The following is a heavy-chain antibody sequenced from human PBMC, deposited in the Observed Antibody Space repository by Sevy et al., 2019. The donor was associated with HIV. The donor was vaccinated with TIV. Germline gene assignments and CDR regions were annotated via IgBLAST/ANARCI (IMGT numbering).Heavy chain of an antibody. V-gene: IGHV3-30*09. CDR3: VKEGAPHRNIRYCFGENCFYNWFDM. CDR2: ISQDGRNE. D-gene: IGHD2-15*01. Sequence: GGSLRPSCTASEFTSSDYVRHGVRQTPGRGLGGGPIISQDGRNEDNAESVKGRFAISRDNSRNTLYLQMNRLRPDDTAVYFCVKEGAPHRNIRYCFGENCFYNWFDMWGQGVLVTVSS. CDR1: EFTSSDYV. J-gene: IGHJ5*02.